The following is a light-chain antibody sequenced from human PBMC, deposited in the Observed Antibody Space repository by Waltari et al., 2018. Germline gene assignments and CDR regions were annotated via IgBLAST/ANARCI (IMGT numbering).Light chain of an antibody. CDR3: SSRELSGHVV. Sequence: SSDLPQDPAVSVALAQPVRSTCQGDILSTYYGNWCRQKPGQPPELVSYGKNHRPPGIPDRFSASSSGNTASLIITGAQAEDEADYYCSSRELSGHVVFGGGTRLTVL. J-gene: IGLJ2*01. V-gene: IGLV3-19*01. CDR2: GKN. CDR1: ILSTYY.